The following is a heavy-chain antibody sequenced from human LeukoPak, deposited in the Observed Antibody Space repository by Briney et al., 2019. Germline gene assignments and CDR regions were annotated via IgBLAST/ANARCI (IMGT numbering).Heavy chain of an antibody. CDR2: IYYSGST. D-gene: IGHD3/OR15-3a*01. CDR3: ARTTGLEDTTEREFDY. CDR1: GVSISSSSYY. J-gene: IGHJ4*02. V-gene: IGHV4-39*07. Sequence: PSETLSLTCTVSGVSISSSSYYWGWIRHPPGKGLEWIGSIYYSGSTYYNPSLKSRITISVDTSKNQFSLKLSSVTAADTAVYYCARTTGLEDTTEREFDYWGQGTLVSVSS.